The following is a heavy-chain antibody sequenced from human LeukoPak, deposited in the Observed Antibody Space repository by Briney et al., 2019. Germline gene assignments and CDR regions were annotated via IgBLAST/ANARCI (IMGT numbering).Heavy chain of an antibody. J-gene: IGHJ4*02. V-gene: IGHV3-7*01. Sequence: GGSLRLSRAASGFTFSSYWMSWVRQAPGKGLEWVANIKQDGSEKYYVDSVKGRFTISRDNAKNSLYLQMNSLRAEDTAVYYCARDLSNLTRYFDWFGPFYYFDYWGQGTLVTVSS. D-gene: IGHD3-9*01. CDR3: ARDLSNLTRYFDWFGPFYYFDY. CDR1: GFTFSSYW. CDR2: IKQDGSEK.